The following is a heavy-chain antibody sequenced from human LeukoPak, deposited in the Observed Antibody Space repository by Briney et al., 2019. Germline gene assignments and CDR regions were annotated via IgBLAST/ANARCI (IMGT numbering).Heavy chain of an antibody. CDR2: ISSSSSYI. V-gene: IGHV3-21*01. Sequence: PGGSLRPSCAASGFTFSSYSINWVRQAPGKGLEWVSCISSSSSYIYYADSVKGRFTISRENAKNSLYLQMNSLRAEDTAVYYCARELLTYSNHKLGHYMDVWGKGTTVTVSS. J-gene: IGHJ6*03. CDR3: ARELLTYSNHKLGHYMDV. D-gene: IGHD4-11*01. CDR1: GFTFSSYS.